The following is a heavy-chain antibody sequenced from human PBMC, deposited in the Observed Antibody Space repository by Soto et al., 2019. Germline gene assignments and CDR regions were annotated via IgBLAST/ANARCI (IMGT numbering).Heavy chain of an antibody. Sequence: SETLSLTCAVSGYSISSGYYWGWIRQPPGKGLEWIGSIYHSGSTYYNPSLKSRVTISVDTSKNQFSLKLSSVTAADTAVYYCATESGSYPYYFDYWGQGTLVTVSS. V-gene: IGHV4-38-2*02. CDR2: IYHSGST. CDR3: ATESGSYPYYFDY. J-gene: IGHJ4*02. D-gene: IGHD1-26*01. CDR1: GYSISSGYY.